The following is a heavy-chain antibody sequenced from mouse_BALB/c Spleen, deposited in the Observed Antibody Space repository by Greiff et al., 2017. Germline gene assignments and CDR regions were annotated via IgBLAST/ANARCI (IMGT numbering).Heavy chain of an antibody. V-gene: IGHV6-6*02. Sequence: EVKVEESGGGLVQPGGSMKLSCVASGFTFSNYWMNWVRQSPEKGLEWVAEIRLKSNNYATHYAESVKGRFTISRDDSKSSVYLQMNNLRAEDTGIYYCTSGGAYYAMDYWGQGTSVTVSS. J-gene: IGHJ4*01. CDR3: TSGGAYYAMDY. CDR1: GFTFSNYW. CDR2: IRLKSNNYAT.